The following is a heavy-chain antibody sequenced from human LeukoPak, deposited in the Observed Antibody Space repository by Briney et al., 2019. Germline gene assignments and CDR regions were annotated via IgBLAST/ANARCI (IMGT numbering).Heavy chain of an antibody. J-gene: IGHJ4*02. CDR2: ISSNGGST. V-gene: IGHV3-64*01. CDR1: GFTFSSYA. Sequence: GGSLRLSCAASGFTFSSYAMHWVRQAPGKGLEYVSAISSNGGSTYYANSVKGRFTICRDNSKNTLYLQMGSLRAEDMAVYYCARAESKVLRFLEWFLDYWGQGTLVTVSS. D-gene: IGHD3-3*01. CDR3: ARAESKVLRFLEWFLDY.